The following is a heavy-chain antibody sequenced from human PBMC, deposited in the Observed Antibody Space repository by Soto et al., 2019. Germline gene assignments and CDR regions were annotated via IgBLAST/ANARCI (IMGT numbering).Heavy chain of an antibody. CDR1: GGSVSSGNYY. CDR3: ARDTVVVPALFDP. V-gene: IGHV4-61*01. D-gene: IGHD2-2*01. CDR2: VYYSGRT. Sequence: SGTLSLTCTVFGGSVSSGNYYWSWIRQPPGKGLEWIGSVYYSGRTKYNPSLKRRVTISVDTSRNQFSLKVNSVTAADTAVYYCARDTVVVPALFDPWGQGTLVTVSS. J-gene: IGHJ5*02.